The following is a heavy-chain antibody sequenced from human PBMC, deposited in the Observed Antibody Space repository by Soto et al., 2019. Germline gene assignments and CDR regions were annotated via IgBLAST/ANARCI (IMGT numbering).Heavy chain of an antibody. V-gene: IGHV4-59*01. CDR3: ARGRLGTYLYYYYYMDV. Sequence: SETLSLTCTVSGGSISSYYWSWIRQPPGKGLEWIGYIYYSGSTNYNPSLKSRVTISVDTSKNQFSLKLSSVTAADTAVYYCARGRLGTYLYYYYYMDVWGKGTTVTVSS. D-gene: IGHD7-27*01. CDR1: GGSISSYY. J-gene: IGHJ6*03. CDR2: IYYSGST.